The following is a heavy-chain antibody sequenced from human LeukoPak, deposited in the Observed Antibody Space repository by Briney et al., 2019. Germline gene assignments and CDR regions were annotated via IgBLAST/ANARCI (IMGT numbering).Heavy chain of an antibody. Sequence: SETLSLTCTVSGGSISSGDYYWSWIRQPPGKGLEWLGYIYYRGSTYYNPSLKRRVTISVDTSKNQFSLKLSSVTAADTAVYYCASLVVVVVDSGMDVWGQGTTVTVSS. V-gene: IGHV4-30-4*01. J-gene: IGHJ6*02. CDR3: ASLVVVVVDSGMDV. CDR2: IYYRGST. CDR1: GGSISSGDYY. D-gene: IGHD2-15*01.